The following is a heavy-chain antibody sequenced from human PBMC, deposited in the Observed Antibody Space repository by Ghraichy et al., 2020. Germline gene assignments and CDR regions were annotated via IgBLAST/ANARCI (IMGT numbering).Heavy chain of an antibody. CDR1: GFTFSSYS. D-gene: IGHD2-2*01. V-gene: IGHV3-48*01. Sequence: GGSLRLSCAASGFTFSSYSMNWVRQAPGKGLEWVSYISSSSSTIYYADSVKGRFTISRDNAKNSLYLQMNSLRAEDTAVYYCARDPVHHPIIVVVPADNYYYYGMDVWGQGTTVTVSS. J-gene: IGHJ6*02. CDR3: ARDPVHHPIIVVVPADNYYYYGMDV. CDR2: ISSSSSTI.